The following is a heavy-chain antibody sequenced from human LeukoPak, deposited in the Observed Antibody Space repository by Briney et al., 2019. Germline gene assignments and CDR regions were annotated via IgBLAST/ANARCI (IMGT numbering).Heavy chain of an antibody. J-gene: IGHJ4*02. D-gene: IGHD6-19*01. V-gene: IGHV3-11*01. CDR3: ARGGRSGWYIFGY. CDR2: ISNTGSTI. Sequence: GGSLRLSCAASGCTISSYYMCWIRQAPGKGLEWVSYISNTGSTIYYADSVEGRFTISRDNAKNSLYLQMYSLTAEDTAVYYCARGGRSGWYIFGYWGQGTLVTVSS. CDR1: GCTISSYY.